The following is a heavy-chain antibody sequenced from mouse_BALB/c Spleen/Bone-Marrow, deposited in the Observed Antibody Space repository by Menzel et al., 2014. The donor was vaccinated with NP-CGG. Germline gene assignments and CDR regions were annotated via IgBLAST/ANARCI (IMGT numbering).Heavy chain of an antibody. Sequence: EVQLQQSGPGLVKPSQSLSLTCTVTGYSIXSGFAWNWIRQFPGNNLEWMGYITSSGRTSCHPSLKGRISITRDTSKNQFFLQLNSVTTEDTATYYCARSGNFFDYWGQGTTLTVSS. J-gene: IGHJ2*01. CDR3: ARSGNFFDY. CDR2: ITSSGRT. D-gene: IGHD1-3*01. V-gene: IGHV3-2*02. CDR1: GYSIXSGFA.